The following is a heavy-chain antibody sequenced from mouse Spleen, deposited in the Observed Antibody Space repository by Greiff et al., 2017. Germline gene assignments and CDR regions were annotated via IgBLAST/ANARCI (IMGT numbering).Heavy chain of an antibody. J-gene: IGHJ4*01. CDR1: GFTFSDYY. CDR2: INYDGSST. V-gene: IGHV5-16*01. D-gene: IGHD2-10*01. CDR3: ARGAYYGNPYAMDY. Sequence: EVQLVESEGGLVQPGSSMKLSCTASGFTFSDYYMAWVRQVPEKGLEWVANINYDGSSTYYLDSLKSRFIISRDNAKNILYLQMSSLKSEDTATYYCARGAYYGNPYAMDYWGQGTSVTVSS.